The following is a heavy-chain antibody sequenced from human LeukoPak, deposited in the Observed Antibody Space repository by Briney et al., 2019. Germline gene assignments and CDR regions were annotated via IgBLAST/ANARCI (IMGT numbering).Heavy chain of an antibody. CDR3: ARTEWTRGSSYFDY. CDR2: IYYSGST. V-gene: IGHV4-39*01. CDR1: GGSISSSSYY. J-gene: IGHJ4*02. Sequence: SETLSLTCTVSGGSISSSSYYWGWIRQPPGKGLEWIGSIYYSGSTYYNPSLKSRVTISVDTSKNQFSLKLSSVTAADTAVYYCARTEWTRGSSYFDYWGQGTLVTVSS. D-gene: IGHD6-19*01.